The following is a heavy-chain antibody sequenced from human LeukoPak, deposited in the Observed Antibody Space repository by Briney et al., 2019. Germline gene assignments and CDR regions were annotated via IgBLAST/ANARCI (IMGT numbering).Heavy chain of an antibody. D-gene: IGHD2-2*01. CDR1: GFTFSSYG. J-gene: IGHJ4*02. Sequence: GRSLRLSCAASGFTFSSYGMHWVRQAPGKGLEWVAVIWYDGSNKYYADSVRGRFTICRDNSKDTLYLQMNSLGAADTAVYYCAKDGGGYCNNSSCWGQGTLVTVSS. CDR2: IWYDGSNK. V-gene: IGHV3-33*06. CDR3: AKDGGGYCNNSSC.